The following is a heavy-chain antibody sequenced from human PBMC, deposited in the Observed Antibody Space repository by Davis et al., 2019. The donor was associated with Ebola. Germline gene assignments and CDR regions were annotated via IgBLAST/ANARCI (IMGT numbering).Heavy chain of an antibody. V-gene: IGHV1-18*04. J-gene: IGHJ4*02. Sequence: ASVKVSCKASGYTFTIYGITWVRQAPGQGLEWMGWINPHNGNTNYAQNVQGRVIMTSDTATTTAYMEVGSLRSDDTAVYYCARAQFPTTSDHWGQGTLVTVSS. D-gene: IGHD1-1*01. CDR2: INPHNGNT. CDR1: GYTFTIYG. CDR3: ARAQFPTTSDH.